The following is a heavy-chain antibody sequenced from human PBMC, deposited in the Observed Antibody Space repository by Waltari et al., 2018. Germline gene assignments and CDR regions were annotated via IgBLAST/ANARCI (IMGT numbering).Heavy chain of an antibody. J-gene: IGHJ5*02. CDR2: INHSGST. D-gene: IGHD2-2*01. CDR3: ARAGVVPARYGGDWFDP. V-gene: IGHV4-34*01. CDR1: CGSFIGYY. Sequence: QVQIQQWGAGLLKPSETLSLTCAVSCGSFIGYYWSWIRQPPGKGLEWIGEINHSGSTNYNPSLKRRVTISVDTSKNQFSLKLSSVTAADTAVYYCARAGVVPARYGGDWFDPGGQGTLVTVSS.